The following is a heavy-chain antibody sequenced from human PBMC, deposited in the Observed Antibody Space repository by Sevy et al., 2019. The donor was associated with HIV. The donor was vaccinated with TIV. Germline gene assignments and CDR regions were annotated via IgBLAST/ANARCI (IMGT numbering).Heavy chain of an antibody. V-gene: IGHV4-34*01. J-gene: IGHJ5*02. CDR3: ARSRHVVVVPGAPSWFDP. Sequence: SETLTLTCAVHVGSFSGYYWNWIRQLPGKGLEWIGEIKESGITHYHPSLKSRVTISVDTSKKQFSLKLNSVTAADTAVYFSARSRHVVVVPGAPSWFDPWGQGPLVTVSS. CDR2: IKESGIT. CDR1: VGSFSGYY. D-gene: IGHD2-2*01.